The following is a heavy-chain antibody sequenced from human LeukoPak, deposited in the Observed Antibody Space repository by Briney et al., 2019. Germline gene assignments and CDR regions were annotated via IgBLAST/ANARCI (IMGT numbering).Heavy chain of an antibody. CDR1: GYTFGRYF. J-gene: IGHJ4*02. V-gene: IGHV7-4-1*02. CDR3: ARGTPTPGVDY. D-gene: IGHD1-1*01. CDR2: IDTDTGNP. Sequence: ASVKVSCKASGYTFGRYFMNWVRQAPGQGLEWMGNIDTDTGNPKYAPGFTGHFVFSLDTSVSTAYLQINSLRAEDTAVYYCARGTPTPGVDYWGQGTQVTVSS.